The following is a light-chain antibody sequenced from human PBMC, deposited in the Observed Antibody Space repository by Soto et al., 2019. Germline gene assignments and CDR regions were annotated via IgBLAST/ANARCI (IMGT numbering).Light chain of an antibody. Sequence: DIVLTQSPGTLYLSPGERATLSCRASQSVSSGYLAWYQQRPGQAPRLLIYGASTRATGIPDRFSGSGSGTDFTLTISSLEPEDFALYYCQQYGTSPGTFGQGTKVEI. J-gene: IGKJ1*01. CDR2: GAS. V-gene: IGKV3-20*01. CDR3: QQYGTSPGT. CDR1: QSVSSGY.